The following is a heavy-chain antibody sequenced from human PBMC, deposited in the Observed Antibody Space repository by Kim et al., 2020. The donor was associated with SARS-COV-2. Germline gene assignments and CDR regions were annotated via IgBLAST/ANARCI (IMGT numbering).Heavy chain of an antibody. Sequence: SETLSLTCTVSGGSISDYYWSWIRQPPGKGLEWIAYIYYSGSTSYNPYLKSRATISVDTSKNQFSLKLTSVTGADTAVYYCARTGTYYDRMDPFWGQGTLVTVSS. CDR2: IYYSGST. J-gene: IGHJ4*02. CDR3: ARTGTYYDRMDPF. V-gene: IGHV4-59*01. CDR1: GGSISDYY. D-gene: IGHD1-1*01.